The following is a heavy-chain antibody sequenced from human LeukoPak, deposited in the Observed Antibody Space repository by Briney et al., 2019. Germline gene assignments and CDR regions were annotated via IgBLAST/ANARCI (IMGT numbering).Heavy chain of an antibody. J-gene: IGHJ4*02. CDR3: ARKGGYSSGYYY. CDR1: GFTFSDYW. Sequence: GGSLRLSCAASGFTFSDYWMTWVRQAPGKGLEWVANIKQDGSEKDYVGSVKGRFTISRDNAKNSLYLQMDSLRVEDTAVYYCARKGGYSSGYYYWGQGTLVTVSS. CDR2: IKQDGSEK. V-gene: IGHV3-7*01. D-gene: IGHD3-22*01.